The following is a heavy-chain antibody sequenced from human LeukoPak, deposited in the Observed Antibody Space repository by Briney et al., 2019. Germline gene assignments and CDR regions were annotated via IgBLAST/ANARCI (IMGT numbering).Heavy chain of an antibody. CDR3: ARDRRASTSRNYYYMDV. CDR2: IYTSGST. CDR1: GGSISSYY. V-gene: IGHV4-4*08. Sequence: SETLSLTCTVSGGSISSYYWSWIRQPPGKGLEWIGRIYTSGSTNYNPSLKSRVTISIDTSKNQFSLNLSSVTAADTAVYYCARDRRASTSRNYYYMDVWGKGTTVTVSS. D-gene: IGHD2-2*01. J-gene: IGHJ6*03.